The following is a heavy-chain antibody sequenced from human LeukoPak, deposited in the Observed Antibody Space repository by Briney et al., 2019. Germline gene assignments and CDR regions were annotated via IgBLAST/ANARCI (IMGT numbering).Heavy chain of an antibody. D-gene: IGHD3-22*01. J-gene: IGHJ4*02. CDR2: ISSSSSYI. Sequence: GGSLRLSCAASGFTFSSYSMNWVRQAPGKGLEWVSSISSSSSYIYYADSVKGRFTISRDNAKNSLYLEMNSLRAEDTAVYYCARSYQYYYDSGGFHGGGYYFDYWGQGTLVTVSS. CDR1: GFTFSSYS. CDR3: ARSYQYYYDSGGFHGGGYYFDY. V-gene: IGHV3-21*04.